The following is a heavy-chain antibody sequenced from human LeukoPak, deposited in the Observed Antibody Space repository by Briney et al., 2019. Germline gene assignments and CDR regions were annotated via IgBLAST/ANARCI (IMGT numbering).Heavy chain of an antibody. D-gene: IGHD3-22*01. CDR3: ARGDSSGYYLNY. CDR2: IWNDGSNT. Sequence: GGSLRLSCAASGFTFSSYGMHWVRQAPGKGLEWVAVIWNDGSNTYYADSVKGRFTISRDNSKNTLYLQLNSLRVEDTAVYYCARGDSSGYYLNYWGQGTLVTVSS. J-gene: IGHJ4*02. V-gene: IGHV3-33*01. CDR1: GFTFSSYG.